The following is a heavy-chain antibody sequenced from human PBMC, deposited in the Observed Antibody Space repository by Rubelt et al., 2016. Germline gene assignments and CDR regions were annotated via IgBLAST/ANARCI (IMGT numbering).Heavy chain of an antibody. V-gene: IGHV4-59*08. CDR1: GGSLRGYY. J-gene: IGHJ4*02. CDR3: ARSDTIFGVVLKGYYFDS. D-gene: IGHD3-3*01. CDR2: VYYRGST. Sequence: QVQLQASGPRLVKPSETLSLTCTVSGGSLRGYYWNWIRQPPGNGLEWIGFVYYRGSTTYNPPLKGRVPLSVETSKNKFSRDLYSVTATDTAVYYCARSDTIFGVVLKGYYFDSWGQGTLVTVSS.